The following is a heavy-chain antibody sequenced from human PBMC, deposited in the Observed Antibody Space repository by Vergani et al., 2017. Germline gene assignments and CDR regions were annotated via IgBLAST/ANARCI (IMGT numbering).Heavy chain of an antibody. Sequence: VQLVESGGGVVQPGRSLRLSCAASGFSFSSYWMSWVRQAPGKGLEWVANIKQDGSEKYYVDSVKGRFTISRDNAKNSLYLQMDSLRAEDTAVYYCSRLLIGYSRNDYWGQGTLVTVSS. CDR2: IKQDGSEK. J-gene: IGHJ4*02. V-gene: IGHV3-7*01. D-gene: IGHD6-13*01. CDR1: GFSFSSYW. CDR3: SRLLIGYSRNDY.